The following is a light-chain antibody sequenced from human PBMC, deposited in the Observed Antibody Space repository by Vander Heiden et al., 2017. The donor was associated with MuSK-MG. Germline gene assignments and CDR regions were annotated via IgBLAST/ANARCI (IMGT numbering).Light chain of an antibody. CDR1: QNVETL. CDR3: QQDKTYSWT. V-gene: IGKV1-5*03. J-gene: IGKJ1*01. Sequence: DIQMTQSPSTLSASIGDRITITCRASQNVETLLAWYQQKPGKPPKLLIHETSGLESGVPSRFSGDGSATYFTLTISSLQPDDFATYYCQQDKTYSWTFGQGTKVEV. CDR2: ETS.